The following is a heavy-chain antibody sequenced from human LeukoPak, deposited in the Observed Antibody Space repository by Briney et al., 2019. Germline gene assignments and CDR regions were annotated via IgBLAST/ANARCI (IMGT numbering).Heavy chain of an antibody. D-gene: IGHD4/OR15-4a*01. J-gene: IGHJ4*02. CDR3: ARVPSVHFGANYYFDY. CDR1: GGTFSSYA. Sequence: ASVKVSCKASGGTFSSYAISWVRQAPGQGLEWMGIINPSGGSTSYAQKFQGRVTMTRDMSTSTVYMELSSLRSEDTAVYYCARVPSVHFGANYYFDYWGQGTLVTVSS. CDR2: INPSGGST. V-gene: IGHV1-46*01.